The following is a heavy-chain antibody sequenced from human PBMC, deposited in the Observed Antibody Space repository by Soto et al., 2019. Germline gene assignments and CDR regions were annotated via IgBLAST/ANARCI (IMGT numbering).Heavy chain of an antibody. D-gene: IGHD3-9*01. J-gene: IGHJ4*02. Sequence: ASVKVSCKASGYTFTSYGISWVRQAPGQGLEWMGWISAYNGNTNYAQELQGRVTMTTDTSTSTAYMELRSLRSDDTAVYYCARVEFSGYYDILTGYYYFDYWGQGTLVTVSS. V-gene: IGHV1-18*01. CDR3: ARVEFSGYYDILTGYYYFDY. CDR2: ISAYNGNT. CDR1: GYTFTSYG.